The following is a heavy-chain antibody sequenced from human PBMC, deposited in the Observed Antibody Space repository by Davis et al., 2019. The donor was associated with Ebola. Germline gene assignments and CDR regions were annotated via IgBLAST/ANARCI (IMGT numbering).Heavy chain of an antibody. CDR2: IHTGEDG. Sequence: PSETLSLTCSFSGGSVTYYYWNWIRQSAGKGLEWIGRIHTGEDGNYNPSLKSRVTMSVDTSKNQFSLKLNSLTAADTAVYYCAKDRTMTDFFYYGLDVWGQGTTVTVSS. CDR1: GGSVTYYY. V-gene: IGHV4-4*07. D-gene: IGHD3-3*01. CDR3: AKDRTMTDFFYYGLDV. J-gene: IGHJ6*02.